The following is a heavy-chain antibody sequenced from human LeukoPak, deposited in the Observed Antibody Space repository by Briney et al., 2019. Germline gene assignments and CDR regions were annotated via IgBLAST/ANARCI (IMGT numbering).Heavy chain of an antibody. D-gene: IGHD3-10*01. CDR3: ATSYGSGSYYNGAFDI. V-gene: IGHV1-69-2*01. J-gene: IGHJ3*02. CDR2: VDPEDGET. CDR1: GYTFTDYY. Sequence: ASVKVSCKVSGYTFTDYYMHWVQQAPGKGLEWMGLVDPEDGETIYAEKFQGRVNITADTSTDTAYMELSSLRSEDTAVYYCATSYGSGSYYNGAFDIWGQGTMVTVSS.